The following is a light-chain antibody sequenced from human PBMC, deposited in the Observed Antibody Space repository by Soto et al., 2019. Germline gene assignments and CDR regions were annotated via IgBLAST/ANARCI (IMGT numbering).Light chain of an antibody. Sequence: EIALTQSPGTLSLSPGDRATLSCRASQSLGSGYLAWYRQKPGQAPRILIYAASSRATGVPDRFSGSGSGTDFSLTISRLEPEDFAVYYCQQYDTSPRTFGQGTKVDIK. CDR1: QSLGSGY. CDR3: QQYDTSPRT. J-gene: IGKJ1*01. V-gene: IGKV3-20*01. CDR2: AAS.